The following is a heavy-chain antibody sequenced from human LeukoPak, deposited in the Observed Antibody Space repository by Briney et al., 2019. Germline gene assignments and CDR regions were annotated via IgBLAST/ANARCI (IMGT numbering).Heavy chain of an antibody. D-gene: IGHD3-3*02. CDR1: GFTVSSNH. CDR2: FHSGGDT. Sequence: GGSLRLSCAVSGFTVSSNHMSWVRQAPGKGLEWVSVFHSGGDTHYADSVKGRFTISRDNSKNTLYLQMNSLRAEDTAVYYCARDSTGYWYFDLWGRGTLVSVSS. V-gene: IGHV3-53*01. CDR3: ARDSTGYWYFDL. J-gene: IGHJ2*01.